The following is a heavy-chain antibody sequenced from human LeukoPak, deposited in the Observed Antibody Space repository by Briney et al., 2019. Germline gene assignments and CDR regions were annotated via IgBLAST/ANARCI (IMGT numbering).Heavy chain of an antibody. D-gene: IGHD1-14*01. CDR2: IDWDDDK. Sequence: SGPTLVNPTQTLTLTCTLSGSSLTTSGVGVSWIRQPPGKALEWLARIDWDDDKYYSTSLKTRLTISKDTSKNQVVLTMTNMDPVDTATFYCARIRGSAEFDYWGQGTLVTVSS. V-gene: IGHV2-70*11. J-gene: IGHJ4*02. CDR1: GSSLTTSGVG. CDR3: ARIRGSAEFDY.